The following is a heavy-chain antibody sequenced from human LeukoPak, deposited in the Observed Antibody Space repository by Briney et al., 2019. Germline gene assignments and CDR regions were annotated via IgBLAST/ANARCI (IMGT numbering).Heavy chain of an antibody. Sequence: SETLSLTCAVYGVSFSGYYWSWIRQPPGKGLEWIGEINHSGSTNYNPSLKSRVTIPVDTSKNQFSLKLSSATAADTAVYYCARERADSSGLNNYMDVWGKGTTVTVSS. V-gene: IGHV4-34*01. J-gene: IGHJ6*03. CDR3: ARERADSSGLNNYMDV. CDR2: INHSGST. D-gene: IGHD6-19*01. CDR1: GVSFSGYY.